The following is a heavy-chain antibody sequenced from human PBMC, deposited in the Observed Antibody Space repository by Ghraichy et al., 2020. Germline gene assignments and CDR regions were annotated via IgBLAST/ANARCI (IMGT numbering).Heavy chain of an antibody. CDR2: VYYSGDT. D-gene: IGHD4-17*01. Sequence: SETLSLTCSVSGGSFSTYYWSWIRQPPGKGLEWIGYVYYSGDTNYNPSLKSRVTISMDTSKNQFSLKLTSVTAADTAVYYCARGPIDYGDYYYFYYGMDVWGQGTTVTVSS. CDR1: GGSFSTYY. J-gene: IGHJ6*02. V-gene: IGHV4-59*01. CDR3: ARGPIDYGDYYYFYYGMDV.